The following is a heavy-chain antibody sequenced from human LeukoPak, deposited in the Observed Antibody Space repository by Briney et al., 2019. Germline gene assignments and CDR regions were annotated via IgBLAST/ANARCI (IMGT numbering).Heavy chain of an antibody. D-gene: IGHD2-2*01. CDR2: INHSGST. CDR1: GGSFSGYY. CDR3: ARGRFIARKYCSSTSCQGYWYFDL. J-gene: IGHJ2*01. V-gene: IGHV4-34*01. Sequence: SETLSLTCAVYGGSFSGYYWSWIRQPPGKGLEWIGEINHSGSTNYNPSLKSRVTISVDTSKNQFSLKLSSVTVADTAVYYCARGRFIARKYCSSTSCQGYWYFDLWGRGTLVTVSS.